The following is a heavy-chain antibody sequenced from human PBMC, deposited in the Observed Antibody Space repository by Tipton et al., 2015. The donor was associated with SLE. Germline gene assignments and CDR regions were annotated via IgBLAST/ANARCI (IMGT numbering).Heavy chain of an antibody. CDR1: GGSINGYY. D-gene: IGHD6-13*01. CDR3: ATIALAAAGSGWFDP. V-gene: IGHV4-59*12. CDR2: IYHSGST. Sequence: TLSLTCTVSGGSINGYYWNWFRQPPGRELEWIGYIYHSGSTNYNPSLKSRVTISVDTSKNQFSLKLSSVTAADTAVYYCATIALAAAGSGWFDPWGQGTLVTVSS. J-gene: IGHJ5*02.